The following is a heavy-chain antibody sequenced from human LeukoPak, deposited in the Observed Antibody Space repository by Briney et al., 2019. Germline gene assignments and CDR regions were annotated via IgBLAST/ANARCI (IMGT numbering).Heavy chain of an antibody. D-gene: IGHD2/OR15-2a*01. V-gene: IGHV4-59*01. CDR3: ARNRFQLSGAYWFDS. CDR1: GGSMRNSF. J-gene: IGHJ5*01. CDR2: VSDTGIT. Sequence: PSETLSLTCSVSGGSMRNSFWSWIRQPPGKGLEWIGYVSDTGITNSNPSLKSRVTFSIDTSKDQFYLKLRSVTAADTALYFCARNRFQLSGAYWFDSWGRGTLVTVSS.